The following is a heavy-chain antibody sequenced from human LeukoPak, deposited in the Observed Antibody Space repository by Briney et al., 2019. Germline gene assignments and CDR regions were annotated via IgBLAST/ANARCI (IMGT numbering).Heavy chain of an antibody. Sequence: GGSLRLSCAASGFTFSSYGMHWVRRAPGKGLEWVAVISYDGSNKYYADSVKGRFTISRDNSKNTLYLQMNSLRAEDTAVYYCAKEIAVAGTRWFDPWGQGTLVTVSS. D-gene: IGHD6-19*01. J-gene: IGHJ5*02. V-gene: IGHV3-30*18. CDR1: GFTFSSYG. CDR2: ISYDGSNK. CDR3: AKEIAVAGTRWFDP.